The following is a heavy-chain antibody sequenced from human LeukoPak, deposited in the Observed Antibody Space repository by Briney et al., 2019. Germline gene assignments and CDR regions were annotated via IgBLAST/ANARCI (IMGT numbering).Heavy chain of an antibody. D-gene: IGHD3-16*02. CDR2: IYYSGCT. CDR3: ARSQYMITFGGVIVRDPRFDY. J-gene: IGHJ4*02. CDR1: GGSISSYY. V-gene: IGHV4-59*01. Sequence: SETLSLTCTVSGGSISSYYWSWIRQPPGKGLEWIGYIYYSGCTNYNPSLKSRVTISVDTSKNQFSLKLSSVTAADTAVYYCARSQYMITFGGVIVRDPRFDYWGQGTLVTVSS.